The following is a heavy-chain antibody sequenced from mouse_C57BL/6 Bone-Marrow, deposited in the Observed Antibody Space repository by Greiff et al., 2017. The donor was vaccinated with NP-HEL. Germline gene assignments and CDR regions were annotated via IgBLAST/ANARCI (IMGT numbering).Heavy chain of an antibody. CDR3: ASHYYGNLY. V-gene: IGHV1-81*01. J-gene: IGHJ4*01. Sequence: QVQLKESGAELARPGASVKLSCKASGYTFTSYGISWVKQRTGQGLEWIGEIYPRSGNTYYNEKFKGKAKLTADKSSSTAYMALRSLTSEDSSVYFCASHYYGNLYWGQGTSVTVSS. CDR2: IYPRSGNT. CDR1: GYTFTSYG. D-gene: IGHD2-1*01.